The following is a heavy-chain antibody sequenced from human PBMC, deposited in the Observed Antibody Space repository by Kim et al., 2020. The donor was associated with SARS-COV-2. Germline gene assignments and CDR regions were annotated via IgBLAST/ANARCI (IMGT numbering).Heavy chain of an antibody. CDR3: AGGGGYAYFDS. D-gene: IGHD6-25*01. CDR2: TYLGWGA. V-gene: IGHV4-59*01. Sequence: SETLSLTCNVSGSSISSSYWNWIRQAPGKGLEWLGYTYLGWGASYSPSLKSRLTISLDMSKNQFSLNLTSVTAADTAVYYCAGGGGYAYFDSWGQGTLVTVSS. CDR1: GSSISSSY. J-gene: IGHJ4*02.